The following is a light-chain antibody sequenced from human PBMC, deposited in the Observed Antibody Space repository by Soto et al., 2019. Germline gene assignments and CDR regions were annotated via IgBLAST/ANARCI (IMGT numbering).Light chain of an antibody. CDR2: GAS. CDR1: QSVSSN. Sequence: ELVITQSPATLSVSPGERATLSCRASQSVSSNLAWYQQKPGQAPRLLIYGASTRATGIPARFSGSGSGTEFTLTISSLQSEDFAVYYCQQYNNWPPITFGQGTKVDIK. J-gene: IGKJ1*01. CDR3: QQYNNWPPIT. V-gene: IGKV3-15*01.